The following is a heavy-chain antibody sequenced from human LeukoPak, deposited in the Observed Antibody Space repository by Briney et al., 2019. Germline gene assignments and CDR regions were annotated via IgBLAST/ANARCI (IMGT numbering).Heavy chain of an antibody. CDR2: ISGNGGDT. CDR1: GFSFSTYA. V-gene: IGHV3-23*01. D-gene: IGHD1-26*01. Sequence: PGGSLRLSCAASGFSFSTYAMSWVRQAPGKGLEWVSAISGNGGDTYYADSVKGRFTISRDNSKNTVFLQMNSLRVEDTAVYFCAKESAARYYPCDYWGQGALVTVS. J-gene: IGHJ4*02. CDR3: AKESAARYYPCDY.